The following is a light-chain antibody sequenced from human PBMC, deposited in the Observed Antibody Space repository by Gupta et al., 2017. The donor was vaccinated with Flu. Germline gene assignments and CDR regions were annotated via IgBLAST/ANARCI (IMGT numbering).Light chain of an antibody. V-gene: IGKV1-39*01. CDR1: QSISSY. CDR2: AAS. CDR3: QQSDSTFWT. Sequence: DIQMTQSPSSLSASVGDRVTITCRASQSISSYLNWYQQKPGKAPKLLIYAASSLQSGVPSRFSGSGSVTDFTLTISILQPEDFAPYYCQQSDSTFWTFGQGTKVEIK. J-gene: IGKJ1*01.